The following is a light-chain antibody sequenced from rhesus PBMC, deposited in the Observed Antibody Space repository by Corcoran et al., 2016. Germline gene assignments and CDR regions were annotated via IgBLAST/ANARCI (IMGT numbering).Light chain of an antibody. CDR1: QSVGSY. CDR3: QQSSNLSRT. CDR2: GAS. V-gene: IGKV3-24*04. J-gene: IGKJ1*01. Sequence: ETVVTQSPATLSLSPGERATLSCRASQSVGSYLAWYQPKPGQAPRLLMYGASSRATGIPDRFSGSGSGTDCTLTISSLEPEDVGVYDCQQSSNLSRTFGQGTKVEIK.